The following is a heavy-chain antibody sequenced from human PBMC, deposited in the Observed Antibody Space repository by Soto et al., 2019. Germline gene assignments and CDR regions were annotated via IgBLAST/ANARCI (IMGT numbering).Heavy chain of an antibody. D-gene: IGHD2-2*01. V-gene: IGHV4-34*01. J-gene: IGHJ1*01. CDR3: ARGRRYIVGVPAASSPFEYFQH. CDR2: INHSGST. CDR1: GGSFSGYY. Sequence: PSETLSLTCAVYGGSFSGYYWSWIRQPPGKGLEWIGEINHSGSTNYNPSLKSRVTISVDTSKNQFSLKLSSVTAADTAVYYCARGRRYIVGVPAASSPFEYFQHWGQGTLVTVSS.